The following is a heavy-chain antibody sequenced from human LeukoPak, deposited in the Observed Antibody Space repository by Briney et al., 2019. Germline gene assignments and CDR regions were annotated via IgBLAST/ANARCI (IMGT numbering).Heavy chain of an antibody. V-gene: IGHV4-39*07. D-gene: IGHD6-19*01. J-gene: IGHJ4*02. Sequence: PSETLSLTCTVSGGSIRRADYYWGWLRQSPGKGLEWSGNIYHSASTHYNPSLQSRTTKSVDTSKNQFSLNLSSVTAADTAVYFCARGTSNCWDHYFDSWGQGTQVTVSS. CDR2: IYHSAST. CDR3: ARGTSNCWDHYFDS. CDR1: GGSIRRADYY.